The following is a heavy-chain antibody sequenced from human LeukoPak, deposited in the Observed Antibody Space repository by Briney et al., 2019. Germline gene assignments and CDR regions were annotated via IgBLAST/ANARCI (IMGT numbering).Heavy chain of an antibody. CDR3: ARTTNWNYGFDY. J-gene: IGHJ4*02. CDR1: GGTFSSYA. Sequence: SVKVSCKASGGTFSSYAISWVRQAPGQGLEWMGGIIPIFGTANYAQKFQGRVTITTDGSTSTAHMELSSLRSEDTAVYYCARTTNWNYGFDYWGQGTLVTVSS. CDR2: IIPIFGTA. D-gene: IGHD1-7*01. V-gene: IGHV1-69*05.